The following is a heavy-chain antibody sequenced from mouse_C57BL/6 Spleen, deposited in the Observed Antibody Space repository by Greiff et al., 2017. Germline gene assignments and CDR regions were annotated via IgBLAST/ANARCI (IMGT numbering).Heavy chain of an antibody. CDR1: GFTFSDYG. V-gene: IGHV5-17*01. Sequence: DVMLVESGGGLVKPGGSLKLSCAASGFTFSDYGMHWVRQAPEKGLEWVAYISSGSSTIYYADTVQGRFTISSDNAKNTLFLQMTSLRSEDTAMYYCARGNWDDAMDYWGQGTSVTVSS. CDR3: ARGNWDDAMDY. D-gene: IGHD4-1*01. J-gene: IGHJ4*01. CDR2: ISSGSSTI.